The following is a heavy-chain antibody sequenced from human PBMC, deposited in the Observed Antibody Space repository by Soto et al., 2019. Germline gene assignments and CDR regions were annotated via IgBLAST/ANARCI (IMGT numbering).Heavy chain of an antibody. J-gene: IGHJ5*02. D-gene: IGHD2-2*01. Sequence: SETLSLTCTVSGGSISSSSYYWGWIRQPPGKGLEWIGSIYYSGSTYYNPSLKSRVTISVDTSKNQFSLKLSSVTAADTAVYYCARREVPAHTNWFDPWGQGTLVTVSS. CDR1: GGSISSSSYY. V-gene: IGHV4-39*01. CDR3: ARREVPAHTNWFDP. CDR2: IYYSGST.